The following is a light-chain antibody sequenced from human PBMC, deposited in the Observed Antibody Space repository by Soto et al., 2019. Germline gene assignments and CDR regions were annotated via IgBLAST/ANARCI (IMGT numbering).Light chain of an antibody. Sequence: QSALTQPPSASGSPGQSVTISCTGTSSDVGAYSYVSWYQQHPAKAPKLMIYDVSKRPSGVPDRFSGSKSGNTASLTVSGLQAEDEADYFCSSYAGSNNLLFGGGTQLTVL. CDR2: DVS. CDR3: SSYAGSNNLL. J-gene: IGLJ2*01. CDR1: SSDVGAYSY. V-gene: IGLV2-8*01.